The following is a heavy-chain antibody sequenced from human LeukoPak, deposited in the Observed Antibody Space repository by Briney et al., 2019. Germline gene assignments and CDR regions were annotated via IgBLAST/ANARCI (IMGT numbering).Heavy chain of an antibody. V-gene: IGHV3-53*01. CDR1: GFTVRSNY. CDR2: IYSGGST. CDR3: SIGYNYGVPFAY. Sequence: GSLRLSCAASGFTVRSNYMSWVRPAPGKGLEWVSAIYSGGSTYYANTVKGRFTNSRDHSKNPLYPQMNRLKAEETTAHYCSIGYNYGVPFAYWGQGTLVTVSS. J-gene: IGHJ4*02. D-gene: IGHD5-18*01.